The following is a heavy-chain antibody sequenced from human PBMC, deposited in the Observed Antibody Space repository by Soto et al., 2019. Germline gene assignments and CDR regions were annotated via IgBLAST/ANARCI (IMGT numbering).Heavy chain of an antibody. Sequence: SETLSLTCTVSGGSISSYYWSWIRQPPGEGLEWIGYIYYSGSTNYNPSLKSRVTISVDTSKNQFSLKLSSVTAADTAVYYCARDHLSSSSDYYYGMDVWGQGTTVTVSS. CDR1: GGSISSYY. V-gene: IGHV4-59*01. CDR3: ARDHLSSSSDYYYGMDV. D-gene: IGHD6-13*01. CDR2: IYYSGST. J-gene: IGHJ6*02.